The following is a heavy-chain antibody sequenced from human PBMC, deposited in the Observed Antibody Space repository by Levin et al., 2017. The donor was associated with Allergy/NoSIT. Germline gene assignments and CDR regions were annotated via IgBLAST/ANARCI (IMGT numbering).Heavy chain of an antibody. CDR3: ARDNIGLPDAFDI. V-gene: IGHV3-9*01. CDR1: GFTFGDYA. D-gene: IGHD3-10*01. Sequence: GGSLRLSCAASGFTFGDYAMHWVRQAPGKGLEWVSGISWNSGSIGYADSVKGRFTISRDNAKNSLYLQMNSLRTEDTALYYCARDNIGLPDAFDIWGQGTMVSVSS. J-gene: IGHJ3*02. CDR2: ISWNSGSI.